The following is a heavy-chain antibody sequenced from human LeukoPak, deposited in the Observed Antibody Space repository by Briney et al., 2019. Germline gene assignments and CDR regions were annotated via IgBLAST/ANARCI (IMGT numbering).Heavy chain of an antibody. V-gene: IGHV3-21*01. J-gene: IGHJ4*02. D-gene: IGHD3-10*01. CDR3: AREPMVRGVKGGFDY. CDR1: GFTFSSYS. Sequence: GGSLRLSCAASGFTFSSYSMNWVRQAPGKGLEWVSSISSSSSHIYYADSVKGRFTISRDNAKNSLYLQMNSPRAEDTAVYYCAREPMVRGVKGGFDYWGQGTLVTVSS. CDR2: ISSSSSHI.